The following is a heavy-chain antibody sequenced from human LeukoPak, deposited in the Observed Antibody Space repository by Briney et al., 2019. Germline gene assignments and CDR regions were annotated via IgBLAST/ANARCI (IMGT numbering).Heavy chain of an antibody. D-gene: IGHD6-13*01. CDR3: ASQTKYSSSWYFDY. CDR2: IGYDGGNK. CDR1: GFTFSTYD. J-gene: IGHJ4*02. V-gene: IGHV3-30*03. Sequence: GGSLSLSCAASGFTFSTYDMHWVRQAPGKGPEGVAVIGYDGGNKYYAESVNGRFTISRENSKNTLYLQLNSLRAEDTAVYYCASQTKYSSSWYFDYWGQGTLVTV.